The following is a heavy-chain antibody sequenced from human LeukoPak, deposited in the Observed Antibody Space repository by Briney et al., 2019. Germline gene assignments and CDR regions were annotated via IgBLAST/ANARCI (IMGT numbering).Heavy chain of an antibody. CDR2: ISGSGDGT. Sequence: GGSLRLSCAASGFTFSSYAMSWVRQAPGKGLEWVSGISGSGDGTYSADSVKGRFTISRDNSKNTLYLQMNSLRVEDTAFYYCAKTRSVVVAAAINYGGQGTLVTVSS. V-gene: IGHV3-23*01. CDR1: GFTFSSYA. CDR3: AKTRSVVVAAAINY. D-gene: IGHD2-15*01. J-gene: IGHJ4*02.